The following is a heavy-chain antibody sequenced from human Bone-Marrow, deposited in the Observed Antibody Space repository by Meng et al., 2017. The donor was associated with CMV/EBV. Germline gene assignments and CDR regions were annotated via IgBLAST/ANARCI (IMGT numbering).Heavy chain of an antibody. J-gene: IGHJ5*02. CDR2: IYYSGST. V-gene: IGHV4-39*07. CDR1: GGSISSRSYY. Sequence: GSLRLSCTVPGGSISSRSYYWGWIRQPPGKGLEWIGSIYYSGSTYFNPSLKSRVTISVDTSKNQFSLKLSSVTAADTAMYYCATVGGWSAYYVVDPWGQGILVTVSS. D-gene: IGHD3-3*01. CDR3: ATVGGWSAYYVVDP.